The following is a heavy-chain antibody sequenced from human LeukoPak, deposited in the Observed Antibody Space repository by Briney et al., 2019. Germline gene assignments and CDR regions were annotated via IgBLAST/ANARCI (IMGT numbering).Heavy chain of an antibody. D-gene: IGHD3-22*01. CDR1: GGSISSGDYF. V-gene: IGHV4-30-4*08. CDR3: ARDPHYHDRSGSFV. CDR2: IYYSGSA. Sequence: SQTLSLTCTVSGGSISSGDYFWSWIRQPPGKGLEWIGYIYYSGSAYYNPSLKSRVTISVDTSKNQFSLKLSPVTAADTGVYYCARDPHYHDRSGSFVWGQGTMVTVSS. J-gene: IGHJ3*01.